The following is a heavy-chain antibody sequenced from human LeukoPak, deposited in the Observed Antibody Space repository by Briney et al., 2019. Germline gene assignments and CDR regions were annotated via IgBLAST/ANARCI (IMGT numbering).Heavy chain of an antibody. Sequence: SQTLSLTCTLSGGSISSVSYYWSWIRQPAGKGLEWIGRIYTSGRTNYNPSLKSRVTISVDTSKNQFSLKLSSVTAADTAVYYCAREWKQLVEGGNYFVYWGQGTLVTVSS. CDR2: IYTSGRT. CDR1: GGSISSVSYY. CDR3: AREWKQLVEGGNYFVY. J-gene: IGHJ4*02. D-gene: IGHD6-6*01. V-gene: IGHV4-61*02.